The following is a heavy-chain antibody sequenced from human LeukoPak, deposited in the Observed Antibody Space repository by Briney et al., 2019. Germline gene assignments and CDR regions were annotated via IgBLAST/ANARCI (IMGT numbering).Heavy chain of an antibody. CDR1: GFTFSSYW. CDR3: AREPPAGYSYGYGY. J-gene: IGHJ4*02. Sequence: GGSLRLSCAASGFTFSSYWVSWVRQAPGKGLEWVANINQDGSEIYYVDSVKGRFTISRDNAKNSLYLQMNSLRAEDTAVYYCAREPPAGYSYGYGYWGQGTLVTVSS. CDR2: INQDGSEI. V-gene: IGHV3-7*01. D-gene: IGHD5-18*01.